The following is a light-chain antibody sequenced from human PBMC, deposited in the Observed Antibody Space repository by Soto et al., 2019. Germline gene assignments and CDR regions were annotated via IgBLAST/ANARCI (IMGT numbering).Light chain of an antibody. CDR2: AAS. CDR3: QQSYSNPWT. CDR1: QIISTY. J-gene: IGKJ1*01. Sequence: DIQMTQSPSSLSASVGDRLTIACRASQIISTYLNWYRQKPGKAPELLIYAASSLQSGVPSRFSGSGSGTVFTLTISSLKPEDFATYYCQQSYSNPWTFGHGTKVDIK. V-gene: IGKV1-39*01.